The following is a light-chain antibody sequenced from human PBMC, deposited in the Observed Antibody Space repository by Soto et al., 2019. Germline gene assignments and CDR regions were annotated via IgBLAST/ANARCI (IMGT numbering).Light chain of an antibody. J-gene: IGKJ5*01. V-gene: IGKV3D-20*02. CDR2: RAS. CDR1: QSVSSSY. Sequence: VLTQSTGSLSLAPEERATLSCMASQSVSSSYLAWYQQKPCQAPRLLMFRASIRATGFPARFSGSGCGTDFTPTISSLEPEDFAVYYCQQRSNWPLITFGQGTRLEIK. CDR3: QQRSNWPLIT.